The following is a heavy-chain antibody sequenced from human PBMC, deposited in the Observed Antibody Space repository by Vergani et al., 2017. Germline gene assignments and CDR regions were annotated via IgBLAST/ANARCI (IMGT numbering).Heavy chain of an antibody. V-gene: IGHV1-2*02. CDR1: ESTFSDYN. CDR3: AHSWNFGRRDWFDS. J-gene: IGHJ5*01. Sequence: QVQLVQSGAEVKKPGGSMQVSCQASESTFSDYNIHWVRQAPGQGLQWMGWISPKTGDTDYLQRFQDRVTMTRDASTKTVYLKMTRLTSDDTAIYYCAHSWNFGRRDWFDSWGPGTLVTVSS. CDR2: ISPKTGDT. D-gene: IGHD1-26*01.